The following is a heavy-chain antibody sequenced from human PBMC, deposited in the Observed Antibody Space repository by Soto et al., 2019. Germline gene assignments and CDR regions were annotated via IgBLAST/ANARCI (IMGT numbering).Heavy chain of an antibody. CDR3: ARATGVELRFLEWPYFDY. J-gene: IGHJ4*02. CDR2: INPSGGST. Sequence: GASVKVSCKASGYTFTSYYMHWVRQAPGQGLEWMGIINPSGGSTSYAQKFQGRVTMTRDTSTSTVYMELSSLRSEDTAVYYCARATGVELRFLEWPYFDYWGRGTLVTVSS. D-gene: IGHD3-3*01. V-gene: IGHV1-46*03. CDR1: GYTFTSYY.